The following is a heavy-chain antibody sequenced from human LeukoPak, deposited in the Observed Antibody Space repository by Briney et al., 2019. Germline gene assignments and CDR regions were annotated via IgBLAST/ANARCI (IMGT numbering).Heavy chain of an antibody. CDR3: ARRGFDFWSGYYDY. Sequence: SQTLSLTCTVSGGSISSGDYYWSWIRQPPGKGLEWIGYIYYSGGTYYNPSLKSRVTISVDRSKNQFSLKLSSVTAADTAVYYCARRGFDFWSGYYDYWGQGTLVTVSS. V-gene: IGHV4-30-4*08. CDR2: IYYSGGT. CDR1: GGSISSGDYY. D-gene: IGHD3-3*01. J-gene: IGHJ4*02.